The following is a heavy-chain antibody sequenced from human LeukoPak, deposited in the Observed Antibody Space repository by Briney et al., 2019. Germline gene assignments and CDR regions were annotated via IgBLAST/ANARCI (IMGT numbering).Heavy chain of an antibody. V-gene: IGHV3-7*01. CDR1: GFTFSSYW. Sequence: PGGSLRLSCAASGFTFSSYWMSWVRQAPGKGLEWVANIRQDGSEKYYVDSVKGRFTISRDNAKNSLYLQMNSLRAEDTAVYYCARDDCSGGSCSDLYYYGMDVWGQGTTVTVSS. CDR3: ARDDCSGGSCSDLYYYGMDV. D-gene: IGHD2-15*01. J-gene: IGHJ6*02. CDR2: IRQDGSEK.